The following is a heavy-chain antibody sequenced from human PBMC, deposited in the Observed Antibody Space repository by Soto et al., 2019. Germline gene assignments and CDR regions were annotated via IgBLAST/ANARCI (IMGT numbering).Heavy chain of an antibody. CDR2: ISGSGGST. CDR1: GFTFSSYA. CDR3: AKENGNSSSWFEFDY. Sequence: EVQLLESGGGLVQPGGSLRLSCAASGFTFSSYAMSWVRQAPGKGLEWVSAISGSGGSTYYADSVKGRFTISRDNSKNTLYLQMNSMSAEATAVYYCAKENGNSSSWFEFDYWGQGTLVTVSS. J-gene: IGHJ4*02. D-gene: IGHD6-13*01. V-gene: IGHV3-23*01.